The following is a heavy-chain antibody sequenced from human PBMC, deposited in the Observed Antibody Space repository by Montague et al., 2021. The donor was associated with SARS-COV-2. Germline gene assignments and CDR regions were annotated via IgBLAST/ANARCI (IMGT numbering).Heavy chain of an antibody. Sequence: SLRLSCAASGFTFSDYYMNWIRQAPGKGLEWVSHITSSSSHLYYADSVKGRFTISKDTSKNQVVLTMTNMDPVDTATYYCARISAWYSSGWSAFDYWGQGTLVTASS. CDR2: ITSSSSHL. V-gene: IGHV3-11*01. J-gene: IGHJ4*02. CDR1: GFTFSDYY. CDR3: ARISAWYSSGWSAFDY. D-gene: IGHD6-19*01.